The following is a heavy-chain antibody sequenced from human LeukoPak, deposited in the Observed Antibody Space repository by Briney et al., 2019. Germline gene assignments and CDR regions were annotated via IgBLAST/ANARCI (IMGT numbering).Heavy chain of an antibody. CDR1: GYSIISGYY. D-gene: IGHD5-18*01. Sequence: SETLSLTCTVSGYSIISGYYWGWIRQPPGKGLEWIGSIYHSGSTYYNPSLKSRVTISVDTSKNQFSLKLSSVTAADTAVYYCARDPTAMVRSHSWFDPWGQGTLVSVSS. J-gene: IGHJ5*02. V-gene: IGHV4-38-2*02. CDR2: IYHSGST. CDR3: ARDPTAMVRSHSWFDP.